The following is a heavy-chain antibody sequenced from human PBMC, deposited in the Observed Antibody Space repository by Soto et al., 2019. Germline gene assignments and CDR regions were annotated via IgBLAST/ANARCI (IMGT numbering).Heavy chain of an antibody. CDR2: IYYTGST. Sequence: PSETLSLTCNVSGGSISSHYWSWIRQPPGKGLEWIGYIYYTGSTNYNPSLKSRVSISVDTSNNQFSLRLRSVTAADTAVYYCARLGDDSSGRPLGYWGQGTLVTVSS. D-gene: IGHD3-22*01. CDR1: GGSISSHY. CDR3: ARLGDDSSGRPLGY. V-gene: IGHV4-59*08. J-gene: IGHJ4*02.